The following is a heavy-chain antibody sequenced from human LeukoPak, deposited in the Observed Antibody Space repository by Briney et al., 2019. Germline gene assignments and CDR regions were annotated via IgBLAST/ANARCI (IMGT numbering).Heavy chain of an antibody. CDR1: GFTFSSYS. D-gene: IGHD1-26*01. CDR3: AREEELMNWFDP. Sequence: AGGSLRLSCAASGFTFSSYSMNWVRQAPGKGLERVSYISSSSSTIYYADSVKGRFTVSRDNAKNSLYLQMNSLRAEDTAVYYCAREEELMNWFDPWGQGTLVTVSS. J-gene: IGHJ5*02. V-gene: IGHV3-48*01. CDR2: ISSSSSTI.